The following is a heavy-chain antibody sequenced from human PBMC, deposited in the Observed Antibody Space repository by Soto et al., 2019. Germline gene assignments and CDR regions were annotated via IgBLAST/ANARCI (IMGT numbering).Heavy chain of an antibody. J-gene: IGHJ4*02. Sequence: SETLSLTCTVSGGSISSYYWSWIRQPPGKGLEWIGYIYYSGSTNYNPSLKSRVTISVDTSKNQFSLKLSYVTAADTAVYYCARVRYSSSWTMYYFDYWGQGTLVTVSS. CDR3: ARVRYSSSWTMYYFDY. D-gene: IGHD6-13*01. CDR2: IYYSGST. CDR1: GGSISSYY. V-gene: IGHV4-59*01.